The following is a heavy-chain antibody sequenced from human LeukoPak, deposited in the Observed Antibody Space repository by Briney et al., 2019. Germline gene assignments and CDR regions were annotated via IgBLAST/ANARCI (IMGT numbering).Heavy chain of an antibody. CDR3: ATLQNRYCSGGSCYSSAFDI. Sequence: GGSLRLSCAASGFTFSSYSMSWVRQAPGKGLEWVSSICISSSYIYYADSVKGRFTISRDNAKNSLYLQMNSLRAEDTAVYYCATLQNRYCSGGSCYSSAFDIWGQGTMVTVSS. CDR1: GFTFSSYS. J-gene: IGHJ3*02. D-gene: IGHD2-15*01. V-gene: IGHV3-21*01. CDR2: ICISSSYI.